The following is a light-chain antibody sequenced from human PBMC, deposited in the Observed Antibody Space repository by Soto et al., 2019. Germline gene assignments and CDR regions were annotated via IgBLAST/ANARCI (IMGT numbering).Light chain of an antibody. Sequence: DIQMTQSPSTLSASVGDRVSITCRASQSISSWLAWFQQKPGKAPKLLIYKASTLESGVPSRFSGSGSGTEFTLTISSLQPDDFGTYYCQQSHTLWSFGQGTKLEMK. CDR1: QSISSW. J-gene: IGKJ1*01. CDR2: KAS. CDR3: QQSHTLWS. V-gene: IGKV1-5*03.